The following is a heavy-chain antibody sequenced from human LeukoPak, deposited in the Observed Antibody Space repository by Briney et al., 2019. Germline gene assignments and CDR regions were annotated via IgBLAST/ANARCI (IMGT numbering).Heavy chain of an antibody. CDR1: GIIFSNYW. J-gene: IGHJ3*02. D-gene: IGHD1-26*01. CDR3: ARGGSYLSAFDI. V-gene: IGHV3-74*01. Sequence: GSLRLSCAASGIIFSNYWMHWVRQAPGKGLVWVSRINRDGSSTSYADSVKGRFTISRDNAKNTLYLQMNSLRAEDTAVYYCARGGSYLSAFDIWGQGTMVTVSS. CDR2: INRDGSST.